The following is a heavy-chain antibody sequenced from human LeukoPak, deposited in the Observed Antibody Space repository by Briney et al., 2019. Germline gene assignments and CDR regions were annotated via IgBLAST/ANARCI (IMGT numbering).Heavy chain of an antibody. Sequence: SETLSLTCTVSGGSISSYYWSWIRQPPGEGLEWIGYIYYSGSTNYNPSLKSRVTISVDTSKNQFSLKLSSVTAADTAVYYCARAASYGPYYYYYYMDVWGKGTTVTVSS. J-gene: IGHJ6*03. V-gene: IGHV4-59*01. CDR3: ARAASYGPYYYYYYMDV. CDR1: GGSISSYY. CDR2: IYYSGST. D-gene: IGHD5-18*01.